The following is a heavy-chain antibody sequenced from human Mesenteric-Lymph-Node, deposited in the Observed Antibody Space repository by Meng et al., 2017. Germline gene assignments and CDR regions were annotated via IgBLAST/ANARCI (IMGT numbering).Heavy chain of an antibody. D-gene: IGHD3-3*01. J-gene: IGHJ5*02. Sequence: VHPVQAGAEVKKPGASVKVSCKASGYTFTSYGIRWVRQAPGQGLEWMGWISAYNGNTNYAQKLQGRVTMTTDTSTSTAYMELRSLRSDDTAVYYCARDLQYYDTNWFDPWGQGTLVTVSS. V-gene: IGHV1-18*01. CDR3: ARDLQYYDTNWFDP. CDR2: ISAYNGNT. CDR1: GYTFTSYG.